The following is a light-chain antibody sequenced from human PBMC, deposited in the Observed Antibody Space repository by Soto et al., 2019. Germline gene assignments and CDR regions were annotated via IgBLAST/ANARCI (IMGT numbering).Light chain of an antibody. V-gene: IGKV3-20*01. CDR2: GSS. J-gene: IGKJ4*01. Sequence: EIVLTQSPGTLSLSPGERATLSCRASQSVSTSYFDWYQQKPVQARRLLIYGSSSSATSLADRFSGSGSGEDFPLIISRLEPEDSAEYYCQQYGSLPLTFGAGTKVEIK. CDR3: QQYGSLPLT. CDR1: QSVSTSY.